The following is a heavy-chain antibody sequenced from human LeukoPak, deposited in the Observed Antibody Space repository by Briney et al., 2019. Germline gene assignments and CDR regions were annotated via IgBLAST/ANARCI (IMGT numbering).Heavy chain of an antibody. CDR3: ARGRENWFDP. Sequence: ASVKVSCTASGYTFTGYGISWVRQAPGQGLEWMGWISPYNGNTDYAQKLQGRVTMTTDTSTTTVYMELRSLTSDDTAVYYCARGRENWFDPWGQGTLVTVSS. CDR1: GYTFTGYG. J-gene: IGHJ5*02. CDR2: ISPYNGNT. V-gene: IGHV1-18*01.